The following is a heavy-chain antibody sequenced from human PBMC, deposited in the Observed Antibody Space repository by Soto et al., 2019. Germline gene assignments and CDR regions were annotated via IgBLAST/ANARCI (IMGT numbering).Heavy chain of an antibody. Sequence: EVQLEESGGGVVRPGGSLRLSCAASGFTFDDYVMNWVRQAPGKGLEWVCGIDWNGGRTGCADSVKGRFSISRDNAKNSLYLQMNSLRAEDTALYHCARGGSRLYYFDNWGQGTLVTVSS. D-gene: IGHD1-26*01. CDR3: ARGGSRLYYFDN. V-gene: IGHV3-20*01. J-gene: IGHJ4*02. CDR1: GFTFDDYV. CDR2: IDWNGGRT.